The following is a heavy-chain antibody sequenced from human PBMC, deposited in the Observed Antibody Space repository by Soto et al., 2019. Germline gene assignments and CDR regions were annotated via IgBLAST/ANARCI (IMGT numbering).Heavy chain of an antibody. V-gene: IGHV3-21*01. CDR3: ARDLALAPIDY. Sequence: GGSLRLSCAASGFTFSSYSMNWVRQAPGKGLEWVSSISSSSSYIYYADSVKGRFTISRDNAKNSLYLQMNSLRAEDKDVYYCARDLALAPIDYWGQGTLVNVSS. J-gene: IGHJ4*02. CDR2: ISSSSSYI. D-gene: IGHD2-15*01. CDR1: GFTFSSYS.